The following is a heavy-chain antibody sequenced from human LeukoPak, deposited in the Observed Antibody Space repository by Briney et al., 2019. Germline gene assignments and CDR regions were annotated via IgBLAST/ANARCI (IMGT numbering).Heavy chain of an antibody. D-gene: IGHD4/OR15-4a*01. V-gene: IGHV3-23*01. J-gene: IGHJ4*02. CDR2: INGGGSNT. CDR3: AKTAVVITFRFDD. CDR1: GFSFKIYV. Sequence: GSLRLSRVYSGFSFKIYVSCGVCEALGRGLEWVAAINGGGSNTYYADSVKGRFTISRDNSKNMVYLQMNSLRADDTAVYYCAKTAVVITFRFDDWGQGALVTVSS.